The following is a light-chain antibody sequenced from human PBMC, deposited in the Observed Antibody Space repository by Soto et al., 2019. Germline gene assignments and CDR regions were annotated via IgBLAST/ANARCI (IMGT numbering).Light chain of an antibody. CDR2: LGS. CDR3: MQALQTPLT. CDR1: QSLPHTSG. V-gene: IGKV2-28*01. J-gene: IGKJ4*01. Sequence: DFVITQSPLSLPVTPGAPASISCRSSQSLPHTSGLDWHLQKPGQSPQLLIYLGSNRASGVPDRFSGSGSGTDFTLKISRVEAEDVGIYYCMQALQTPLTFGGGTKVEIK.